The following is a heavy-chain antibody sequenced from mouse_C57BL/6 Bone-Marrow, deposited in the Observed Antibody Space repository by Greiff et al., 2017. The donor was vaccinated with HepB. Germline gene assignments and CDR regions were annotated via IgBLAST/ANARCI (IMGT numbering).Heavy chain of an antibody. J-gene: IGHJ3*01. D-gene: IGHD1-1*01. CDR2: ISSGGDYI. V-gene: IGHV5-9-1*02. Sequence: EVHLVESGEGLVKPGGSLKLSCAASGFTFSSYAMSWVRQTPEKRLEWVAYISSGGDYIYYADTVKGRFTISRDNARNTLYLQMSSLKTEDTAMYYCTRSSTVVGAYWGQGTLVTVSA. CDR3: TRSSTVVGAY. CDR1: GFTFSSYA.